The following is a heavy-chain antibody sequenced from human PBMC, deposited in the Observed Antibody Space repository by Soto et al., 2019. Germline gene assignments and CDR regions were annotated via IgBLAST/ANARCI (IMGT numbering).Heavy chain of an antibody. V-gene: IGHV4-59*01. D-gene: IGHD3-16*01. Sequence: SETLSLTCTVSGGSISSYYWSWIRQPPGKGLEWIGYIYYSGSTNYNPSLKSRVTISVDTSKNQFSLKLSSVTAADTAVYYCAAGFDYDGVGGPFDYWGQGTLVTVSS. CDR2: IYYSGST. CDR1: GGSISSYY. CDR3: AAGFDYDGVGGPFDY. J-gene: IGHJ4*02.